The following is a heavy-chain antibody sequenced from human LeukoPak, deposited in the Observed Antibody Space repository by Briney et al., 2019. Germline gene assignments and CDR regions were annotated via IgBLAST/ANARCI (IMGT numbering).Heavy chain of an antibody. CDR1: GFTFSSYS. J-gene: IGHJ4*02. Sequence: SGGSLRLSCAASGFTFSSYSMNWVRQAPGKGLEWVSYISSSSSTIYYADSVKGRFTISRDNAKNSLYLQMNSLRDKDTAVYYCARGRWLIDYWGQGTLVTVSS. D-gene: IGHD4-23*01. CDR3: ARGRWLIDY. V-gene: IGHV3-48*02. CDR2: ISSSSSTI.